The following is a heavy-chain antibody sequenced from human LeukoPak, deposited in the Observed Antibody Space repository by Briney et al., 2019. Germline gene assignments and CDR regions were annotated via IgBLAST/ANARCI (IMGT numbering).Heavy chain of an antibody. D-gene: IGHD6-19*01. V-gene: IGHV4-59*01. CDR2: IHYNGNH. J-gene: IGHJ4*02. Sequence: KPSETLSLTCSVSGDSIRNYHWTWIRQSPGKGLEWIGYIHYNGNHYYNPSLETRVTMSVDTSRNQFSLMLSSVTAADTAVYYCARVKSSGFYFDYWGQGTLVTVSS. CDR1: GDSIRNYH. CDR3: ARVKSSGFYFDY.